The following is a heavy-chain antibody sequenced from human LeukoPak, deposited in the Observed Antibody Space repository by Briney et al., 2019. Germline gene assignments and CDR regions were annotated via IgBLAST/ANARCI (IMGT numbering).Heavy chain of an antibody. CDR1: GFSVSSNY. V-gene: IGHV3-53*01. CDR2: IYSDGNI. Sequence: PGGSLRLSCAASGFSVSSNYMSWVRQAPGKGLEWVSVIYSDGNIYHADSVKGRFTISRDNSKNTLYLQMNSLRAEDTAVYYCTRGPRWYLVDWGQGTLVTVSS. D-gene: IGHD4-23*01. J-gene: IGHJ4*02. CDR3: TRGPRWYLVD.